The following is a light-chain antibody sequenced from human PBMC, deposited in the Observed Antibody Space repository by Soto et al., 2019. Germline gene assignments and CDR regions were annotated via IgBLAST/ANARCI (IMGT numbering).Light chain of an antibody. CDR3: QSYDSRLSAYV. Sequence: QSVLTQPPSVSGAPGQRVTISCTGSSSNIGAGYDVHWYLQVPGTAPKLLVYTHNNRPSGVPDRFSGSTSGTSASLAITGLQSEDEADYYCQSYDSRLSAYVFGTGTKVIVL. J-gene: IGLJ1*01. CDR2: THN. CDR1: SSNIGAGYD. V-gene: IGLV1-40*01.